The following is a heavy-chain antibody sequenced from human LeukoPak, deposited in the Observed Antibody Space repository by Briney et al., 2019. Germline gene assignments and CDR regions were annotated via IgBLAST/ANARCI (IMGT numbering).Heavy chain of an antibody. CDR2: IYYSGSA. CDR3: ARLETYDSTLDY. Sequence: SETLSLTCTVSGDSITTSSYYWGWIRQPPGKGLEWIGNIYYSGSAYYNPSLKSRVTISVDTSKNQFSLWLSSVTAADTAVYYCARLETYDSTLDYWGQGTLVTVSS. D-gene: IGHD3-22*01. CDR1: GDSITTSSYY. V-gene: IGHV4-39*01. J-gene: IGHJ4*02.